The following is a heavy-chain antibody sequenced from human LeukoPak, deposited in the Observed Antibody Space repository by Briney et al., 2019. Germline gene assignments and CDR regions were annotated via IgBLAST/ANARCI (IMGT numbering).Heavy chain of an antibody. CDR2: IWPDGSNK. CDR3: ARDYCRTTSCLES. CDR1: GFTFDSYG. D-gene: IGHD2-2*01. Sequence: GRSLRLSCAASGFTFDSYGMFWVRQAPGKGLEWVAFIWPDGSNKLYGDSVKGRFTISRDNSKNTVYLQMNSLRAEDTAVYYCARDYCRTTSCLESWGQGTLVTVSS. J-gene: IGHJ4*02. V-gene: IGHV3-33*01.